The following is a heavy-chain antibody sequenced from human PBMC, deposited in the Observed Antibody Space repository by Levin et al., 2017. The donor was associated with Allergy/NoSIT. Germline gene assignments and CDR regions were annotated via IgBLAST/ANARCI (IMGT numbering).Heavy chain of an antibody. CDR2: ISSSSSTI. CDR3: ARDSPEIVAGIDGGYYYYGMDV. J-gene: IGHJ6*02. D-gene: IGHD5-12*01. CDR1: GFTFSSYS. Sequence: PGGSLRLSCAASGFTFSSYSMNWVRQAPGKGLEWVSYISSSSSTIYYADSVKGRFTISRDNAKNSLYLQMNSLRDEDTAVYYCARDSPEIVAGIDGGYYYYGMDVWGQGTTVTVSS. V-gene: IGHV3-48*02.